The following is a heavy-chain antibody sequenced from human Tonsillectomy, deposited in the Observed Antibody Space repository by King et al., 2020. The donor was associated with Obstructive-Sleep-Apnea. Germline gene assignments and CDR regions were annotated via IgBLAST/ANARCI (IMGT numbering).Heavy chain of an antibody. V-gene: IGHV4-59*01. D-gene: IGHD3-22*01. CDR3: ARDPYYYDSSGGAFDI. Sequence: VQLQESGPGLVKPSETLSLTCTVSGGSISSYYWSWLRQPPGKGLEWIGYIYYSGSTNYNPSLKSRVTISVDTSKNQFSLKLSSVTAADTAVYYCARDPYYYDSSGGAFDIWGQGTMVTVSS. CDR1: GGSISSYY. J-gene: IGHJ3*02. CDR2: IYYSGST.